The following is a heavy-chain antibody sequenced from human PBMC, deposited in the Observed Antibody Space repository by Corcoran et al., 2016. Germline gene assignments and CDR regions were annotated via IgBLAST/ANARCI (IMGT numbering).Heavy chain of an antibody. V-gene: IGHV1-69*01. CDR3: YLKAMGIAAAGTVY. D-gene: IGHD6-13*01. CDR2: IIPIFGTA. J-gene: IGHJ4*02. CDR1: GGTFSSYA. Sequence: QVQLVQSGAEVKKPGSSVKVSCKASGGTFSSYAISRVRQAPGQGLEWMGGIIPIFGTANYAQKFQGRVTITADESTSTAYMELSSLSSEDTAVYYCYLKAMGIAAAGTVYWGQGTLVTVSS.